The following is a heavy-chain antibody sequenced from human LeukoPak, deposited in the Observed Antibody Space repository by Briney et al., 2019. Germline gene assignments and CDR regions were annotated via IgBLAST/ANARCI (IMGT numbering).Heavy chain of an antibody. Sequence: GASVKVSCKASGYTFTSYTISWVRQAPGQGLEWMGWISAYNGNTKYAQKFQGRVTMTTDTSTSTAYMELRSLRSDETAVYYCARRRDSTHNWFDPWGQGTLVTVSS. CDR2: ISAYNGNT. V-gene: IGHV1-18*01. J-gene: IGHJ5*02. D-gene: IGHD4-11*01. CDR3: ARRRDSTHNWFDP. CDR1: GYTFTSYT.